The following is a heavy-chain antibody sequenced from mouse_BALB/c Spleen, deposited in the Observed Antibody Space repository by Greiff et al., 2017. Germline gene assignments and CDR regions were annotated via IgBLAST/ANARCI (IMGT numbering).Heavy chain of an antibody. J-gene: IGHJ4*01. CDR1: GFNITDYY. CDR2: IDPENGDT. D-gene: IGHD1-1*01. Sequence: EVQLQQSGAELVRSGASVKLSCTASGFNITDYYMHWVKQRPEQGLEWIGWIDPENGDTEYAPKFQGKATMTADTSSNTAYLQLSSLTSEDTAVYYCNYYGIAMDYWGQGTSVTVSS. CDR3: NYYGIAMDY. V-gene: IGHV14-4*02.